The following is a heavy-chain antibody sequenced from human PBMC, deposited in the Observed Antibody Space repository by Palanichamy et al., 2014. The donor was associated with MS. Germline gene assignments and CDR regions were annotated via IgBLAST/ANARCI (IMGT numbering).Heavy chain of an antibody. V-gene: IGHV3-21*02. J-gene: IGHJ4*02. CDR3: ARGEPSSGSYYNVQAGNY. Sequence: EVQLVEVWGRPWSSLGGPVRLSCAASGFSFSTYSMNWVRQAPGKGLEWVSSISYGSSYIYYADSVKGRFTISRDNAKNSLYLQMNILRAEDTAVYYCARGEPSSGSYYNVQAGNYWGQGTLVTVSS. CDR1: GFSFSTYS. D-gene: IGHD3-10*01. CDR2: ISYGSSYI.